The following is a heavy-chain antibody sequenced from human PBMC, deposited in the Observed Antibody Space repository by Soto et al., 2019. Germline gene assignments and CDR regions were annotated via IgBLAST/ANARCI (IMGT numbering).Heavy chain of an antibody. CDR2: ISAYSGNT. CDR3: AGDKDHRFDS. V-gene: IGHV1-18*01. Sequence: QVQLVQSGVEVKKPGASVKVSCKASGYTFSSNGISWVRQAPGQGLEWMGWISAYSGNTIYAQKFQGRVTMTTDASTSTAYMELRSLRSDDTAVFYCAGDKDHRFDSWGQGTLVTVSS. J-gene: IGHJ4*02. CDR1: GYTFSSNG.